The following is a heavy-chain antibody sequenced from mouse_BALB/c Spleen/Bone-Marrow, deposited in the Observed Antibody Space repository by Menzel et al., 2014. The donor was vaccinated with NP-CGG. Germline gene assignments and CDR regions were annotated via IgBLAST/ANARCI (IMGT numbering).Heavy chain of an antibody. J-gene: IGHJ2*01. CDR3: ARVYYGNLDY. D-gene: IGHD2-1*01. V-gene: IGHV1-80*01. Sequence: VQLQQSGAELVRPGSSVKISCKASGYTFTNFWMNWVKQRPGQGLEWIGQIHPGDGDTNNNGKFKGKATLTKDKSSSTAYMQLSSLSSEDSAVYFCARVYYGNLDYWGQGTTLTVSS. CDR1: GYTFTNFW. CDR2: IHPGDGDT.